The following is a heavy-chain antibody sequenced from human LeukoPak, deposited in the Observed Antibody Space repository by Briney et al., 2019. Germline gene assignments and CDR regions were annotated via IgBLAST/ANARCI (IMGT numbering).Heavy chain of an antibody. CDR2: IYYSGST. D-gene: IGHD5-18*01. V-gene: IGHV4-39*01. CDR3: ASTVGTAMVNY. Sequence: PSETLSLTCTVSGGSISSSSYYWGWIRQPPGKGLEWIGSIYYSGSTYYNPSLKSRVTISVDTSKNQFSLKLSSVTAADTAVDYCASTVGTAMVNYWGQGTLVTVSS. J-gene: IGHJ4*02. CDR1: GGSISSSSYY.